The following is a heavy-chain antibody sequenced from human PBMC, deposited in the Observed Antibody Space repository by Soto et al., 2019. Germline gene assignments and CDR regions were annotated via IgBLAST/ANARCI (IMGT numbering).Heavy chain of an antibody. CDR3: ARLGPTTYYYYYGMDV. CDR1: GYSFTSYW. V-gene: IGHV5-51*01. Sequence: GESLKISCKGSGYSFTSYWIGWVRQMPGKGLEWMGIIYPGDSDTRYSPSFQGQVTISADKSISTAYLQWSSLKASDTAMFYCARLGPTTYYYYYGMDVWGQGTTVTVSS. CDR2: IYPGDSDT. J-gene: IGHJ6*02. D-gene: IGHD4-4*01.